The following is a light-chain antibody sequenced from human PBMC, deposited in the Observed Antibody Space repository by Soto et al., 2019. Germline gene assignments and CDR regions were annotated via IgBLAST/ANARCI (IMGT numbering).Light chain of an antibody. CDR1: QRLNSN. J-gene: IGKJ1*01. Sequence: ETVLTQSPATLSVSPGESATLSCRASQRLNSNLAWYQHKSGQAPRLLIYGASTRATGIPARFSGSESGTGFTLTFSGLQSEDFASYYCQQYYDWPTFGQGTKVEIK. CDR2: GAS. CDR3: QQYYDWPT. V-gene: IGKV3-15*01.